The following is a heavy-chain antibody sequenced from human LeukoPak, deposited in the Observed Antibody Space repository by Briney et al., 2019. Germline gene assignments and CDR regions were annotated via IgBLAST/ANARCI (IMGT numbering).Heavy chain of an antibody. V-gene: IGHV3-7*03. CDR3: ARDLHYYHSSGSNYYFDY. J-gene: IGHJ4*02. CDR2: IKQDGSEE. CDR1: GFTFSSYW. Sequence: GGSLRLSCAASGFTFSSYWMSWVRQAPGKGLEWVANIKQDGSEEYYVDSVKGRFTISRDNAYNSLYLQMNSLRAEDTAVYHCARDLHYYHSSGSNYYFDYRGQGTLVTVSS. D-gene: IGHD3-22*01.